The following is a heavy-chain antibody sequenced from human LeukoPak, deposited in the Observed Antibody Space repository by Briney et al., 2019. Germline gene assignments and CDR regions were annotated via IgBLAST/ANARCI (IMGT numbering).Heavy chain of an antibody. CDR2: IRSKADT. J-gene: IGHJ6*02. CDR1: GFTFSGSA. V-gene: IGHV3-73*01. Sequence: AGGSLRLSCAASGFTFSGSAIHWVRQASGRRLEWVGRIRSKADTAYAASVEGRFTISRDDSRNTAYLQMSSLQTEDTAVYYCARLRAARTESYFYYGMDVWGQGTTVTVSS. D-gene: IGHD6-6*01. CDR3: ARLRAARTESYFYYGMDV.